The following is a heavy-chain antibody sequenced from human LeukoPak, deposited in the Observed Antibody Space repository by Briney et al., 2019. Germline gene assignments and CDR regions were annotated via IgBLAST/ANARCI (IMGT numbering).Heavy chain of an antibody. CDR1: GGSFSGYY. D-gene: IGHD6-13*01. CDR3: AREFFSYSSSWYFDY. J-gene: IGHJ4*02. V-gene: IGHV4-34*01. CDR2: INHSGST. Sequence: SETLSLTCAVYGGSFSGYYWSWIRQPPGKGLEWIGEINHSGSTNYNPSLKSRVTISVDTSKNQFSLKLSSVTAADTAVYYCAREFFSYSSSWYFDYWGQGTLVTVSP.